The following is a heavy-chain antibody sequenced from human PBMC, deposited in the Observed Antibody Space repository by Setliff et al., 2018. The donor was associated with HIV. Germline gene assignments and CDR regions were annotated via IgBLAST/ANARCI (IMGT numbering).Heavy chain of an antibody. V-gene: IGHV4-34*01. J-gene: IGHJ4*02. CDR3: ARGYSSSYYFDY. D-gene: IGHD6-13*01. Sequence: PSETLSLTCAVYGGSFSSYYWIWIRQPPGKGLEWIGEINHSGSTNYNPSLKSRVTISVDTSKNQFSLKLSSVTAADTAVYYCARGYSSSYYFDYWGQGTLVTVS. CDR1: GGSFSSYY. CDR2: INHSGST.